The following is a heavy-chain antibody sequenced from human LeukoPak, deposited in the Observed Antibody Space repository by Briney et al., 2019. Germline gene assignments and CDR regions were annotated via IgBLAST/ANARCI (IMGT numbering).Heavy chain of an antibody. CDR2: INHSGST. V-gene: IGHV4-39*07. Sequence: SETLSLTCTVSGGSISSGGYYWSWIRQHPGKGLEWIGEINHSGSTNYNPSLKSRVTISVDTSKNQFSLKLSSVTAADTAVYYCARGVPYSIPAHSPPTGNWFDPWGQGTLVTVSS. CDR3: ARGVPYSIPAHSPPTGNWFDP. CDR1: GGSISSGGYY. D-gene: IGHD6-13*01. J-gene: IGHJ5*02.